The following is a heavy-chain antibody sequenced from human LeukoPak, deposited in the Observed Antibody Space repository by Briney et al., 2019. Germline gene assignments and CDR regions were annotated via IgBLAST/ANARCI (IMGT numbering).Heavy chain of an antibody. Sequence: SETLSLTCTVSGGSISSYWGSWIRQPAGKGLEWIGRIRTSGNTNYNPSLQSRVTMSVDTSTNQFSLKMTSVTAADTAVYYCARGRVGATAPDYWGQGTLVTVSS. D-gene: IGHD1-26*01. J-gene: IGHJ4*02. CDR3: ARGRVGATAPDY. CDR2: IRTSGNT. V-gene: IGHV4-4*07. CDR1: GGSISSYW.